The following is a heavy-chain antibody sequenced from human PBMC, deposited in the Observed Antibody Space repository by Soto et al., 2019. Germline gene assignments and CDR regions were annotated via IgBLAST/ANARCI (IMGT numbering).Heavy chain of an antibody. V-gene: IGHV1-24*01. CDR2: FDPEDGET. J-gene: IGHJ4*02. CDR1: GYTLTELS. D-gene: IGHD1-26*01. CDR3: ATSVNFQIVGDTHYGGYSFDY. Sequence: ASVKVSCKVSGYTLTELSMHWVRQAPGKGLEWMGGFDPEDGETIYAQKFQGRVTMTEDTSTDTAYMELSSLRSEDTAVYYCATSVNFQIVGDTHYGGYSFDYWGQGTLVTVSS.